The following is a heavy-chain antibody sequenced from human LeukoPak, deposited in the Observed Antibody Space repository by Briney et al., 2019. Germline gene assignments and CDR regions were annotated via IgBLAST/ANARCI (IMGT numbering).Heavy chain of an antibody. CDR3: ARGVLRYFDWLSHGGAFDS. CDR1: GGSFSGYY. V-gene: IGHV4-34*01. D-gene: IGHD3-9*01. J-gene: IGHJ3*02. Sequence: SETLSLTCAVYGGSFSGYYWGWIRQPPGKGLEWSGEVNHSGSTNYNPSLKSRDIISEDTSKNQFSLKLSSLTAAETAVYYCARGVLRYFDWLSHGGAFDSWDQGTMVTVSS. CDR2: VNHSGST.